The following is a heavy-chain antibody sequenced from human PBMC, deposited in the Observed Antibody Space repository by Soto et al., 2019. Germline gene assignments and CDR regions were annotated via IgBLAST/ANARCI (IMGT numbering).Heavy chain of an antibody. CDR2: ISGSGGST. D-gene: IGHD6-13*01. Sequence: EMQLLESGGGLVQPGGSLRLSCAASGFTFSSFAITWVRQAPGKGLDWVSGISGSGGSTYSADSVKGRFTISRDNSKNTLDLQMSSQRAEDRAVYYCAIVFSAGKGSTPDFWGQGSLVTVSS. J-gene: IGHJ4*02. CDR1: GFTFSSFA. V-gene: IGHV3-23*01. CDR3: AIVFSAGKGSTPDF.